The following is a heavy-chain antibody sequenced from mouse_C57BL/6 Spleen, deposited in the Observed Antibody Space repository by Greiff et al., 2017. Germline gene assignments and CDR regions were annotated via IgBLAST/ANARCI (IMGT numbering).Heavy chain of an antibody. D-gene: IGHD3-2*02. Sequence: QVQLQQSGAELVKPGASVKLSCKASGYTFTSYWMQWVKQRPGQGLEWIGEIDPSDSYTNYNQKFKGKATLTVDTSSSTAYMQLSSLTSEDSAVYYCARKAAQASHWYFDVWGTGTTVTVSS. CDR3: ARKAAQASHWYFDV. V-gene: IGHV1-50*01. CDR1: GYTFTSYW. J-gene: IGHJ1*03. CDR2: IDPSDSYT.